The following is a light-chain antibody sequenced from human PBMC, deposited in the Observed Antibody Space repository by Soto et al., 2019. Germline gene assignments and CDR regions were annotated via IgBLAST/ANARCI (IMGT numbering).Light chain of an antibody. Sequence: SYELTQSPSVSVAPGKTARITCGGNNIGSKSVHWYQQKPGQAPVLVIYYDSDRPSGIPERFSGSNSGNTATLTISRVEAGDEADYYCQVWDSSSDHGVFGGGTKVTVL. J-gene: IGLJ2*01. CDR3: QVWDSSSDHGV. V-gene: IGLV3-21*04. CDR1: NIGSKS. CDR2: YDS.